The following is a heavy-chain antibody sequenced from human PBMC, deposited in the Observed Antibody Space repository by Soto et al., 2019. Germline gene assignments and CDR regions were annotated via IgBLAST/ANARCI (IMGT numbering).Heavy chain of an antibody. Sequence: QVQLVQSGAEVKKPGSSVKVSCKASGGTFSSYAISWVRQAPGQGLEWMGGIIPIFGTANYAQKFQGRVTITADESTSTAYMELSSLRSEDTAVYYCASSWPVRSGELSASDNWFDPWGQGTLVTVSS. D-gene: IGHD3-16*02. V-gene: IGHV1-69*01. CDR1: GGTFSSYA. J-gene: IGHJ5*02. CDR2: IIPIFGTA. CDR3: ASSWPVRSGELSASDNWFDP.